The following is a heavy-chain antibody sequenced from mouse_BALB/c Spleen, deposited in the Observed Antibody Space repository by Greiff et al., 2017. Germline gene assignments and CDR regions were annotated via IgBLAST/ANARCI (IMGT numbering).Heavy chain of an antibody. CDR1: GFNIKDTY. D-gene: IGHD1-1*01. V-gene: IGHV14-3*02. CDR3: ARDGSSYEDAMDY. CDR2: IDPANGNT. Sequence: VQLKESGAELVKPGASVKLSCTASGFNIKDTYMHWVKQRPEQGLEWIGRIDPANGNTKYDPKFQGKATITEDTSSNTAYLQLSSLTSEDTAVYYCARDGSSYEDAMDYWGQGTSVTVSS. J-gene: IGHJ4*01.